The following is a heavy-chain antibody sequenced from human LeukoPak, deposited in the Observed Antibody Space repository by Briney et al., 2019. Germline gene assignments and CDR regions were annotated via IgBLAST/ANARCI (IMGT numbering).Heavy chain of an antibody. Sequence: GASVKVSCKASGGTFSSYAISWVRQAPGQGLEWMGGIIPIFGTANYAQKFQGRVTITTDESTSTAYMELSSLRSEDTAVYYCARSLLWFGESTYYMDVWGKGTTVTVSS. J-gene: IGHJ6*03. CDR1: GGTFSSYA. V-gene: IGHV1-69*05. CDR2: IIPIFGTA. CDR3: ARSLLWFGESTYYMDV. D-gene: IGHD3-10*01.